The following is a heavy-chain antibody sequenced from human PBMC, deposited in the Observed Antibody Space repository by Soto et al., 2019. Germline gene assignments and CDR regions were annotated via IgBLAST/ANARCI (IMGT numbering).Heavy chain of an antibody. CDR2: VSGGGDST. D-gene: IGHD7-27*01. V-gene: IGHV3-23*01. J-gene: IGHJ4*01. CDR3: AKGGLLTGHDYLDF. Sequence: SLRLSCVASGFTFSNNAMSWVRQAQGTGLQWFSTVSGGGDSTYYADSLKGRFTTSRDNSNSTLYLPMTSLRAEGTAVYYCAKGGLLTGHDYLDFWGGGXLGTV. CDR1: GFTFSNNA.